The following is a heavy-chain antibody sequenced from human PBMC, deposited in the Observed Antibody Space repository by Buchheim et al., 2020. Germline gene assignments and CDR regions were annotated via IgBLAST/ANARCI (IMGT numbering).Heavy chain of an antibody. D-gene: IGHD1/OR15-1a*01. CDR1: GGSFSGYY. V-gene: IGHV4-34*01. Sequence: QVRLQQWGTGLLKSSETLSLTCAVYGGSFSGYYWNWIRQTPGKGLEWIAEINQSGSTNSNPSLKSRFTLSVDMSKNQFSLKVNSVTAADTAMYYCARGPYEQHFLEHWSQGTL. CDR2: INQSGST. CDR3: ARGPYEQHFLEH. J-gene: IGHJ1*01.